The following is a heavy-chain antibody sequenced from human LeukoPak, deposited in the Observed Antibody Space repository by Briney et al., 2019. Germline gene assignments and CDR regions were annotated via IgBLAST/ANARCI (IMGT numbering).Heavy chain of an antibody. V-gene: IGHV3-64*01. CDR1: GFTFSSYG. J-gene: IGHJ4*02. D-gene: IGHD2-2*01. CDR2: VSSNGGST. CDR3: ARVQLSTTSVAY. Sequence: GGSLRLSCAASGFTFSSYGMHWVRQAPGKGLEYVSAVSSNGGSTYYANSVKGRFTISRDNSNNTLYLQMGSLRAEDMAVYYCARVQLSTTSVAYWGQGTLVTVSS.